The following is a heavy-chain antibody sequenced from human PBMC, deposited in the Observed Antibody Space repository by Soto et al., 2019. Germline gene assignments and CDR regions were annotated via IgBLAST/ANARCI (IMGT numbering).Heavy chain of an antibody. D-gene: IGHD4-17*01. J-gene: IGHJ3*02. Sequence: TLSLTCTVSGGSISSGDYYWSWIRQPPGKGLEWIGYIYYSGSTYYNPSLKSRVTISVDTSKNQFSLKLSSVTAADTAVYYCARTTPADAFDIWGQGTMVTVSS. CDR1: GGSISSGDYY. V-gene: IGHV4-30-4*01. CDR2: IYYSGST. CDR3: ARTTPADAFDI.